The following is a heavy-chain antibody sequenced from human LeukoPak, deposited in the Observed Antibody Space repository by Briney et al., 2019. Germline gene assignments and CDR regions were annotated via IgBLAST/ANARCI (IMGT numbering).Heavy chain of an antibody. CDR3: ARRADWGYNYYYYYYMDV. J-gene: IGHJ6*03. Sequence: PSETVSLTCAVYGGSFSGYYWSWIRQPPGKGLEWIGEINHSGSTNYNPSLKSRVTISVDTSKNQFSLKLSSVTAADTAVYYCARRADWGYNYYYYYYMDVWGKGTTVTVSS. CDR2: INHSGST. D-gene: IGHD7-27*01. CDR1: GGSFSGYY. V-gene: IGHV4-34*01.